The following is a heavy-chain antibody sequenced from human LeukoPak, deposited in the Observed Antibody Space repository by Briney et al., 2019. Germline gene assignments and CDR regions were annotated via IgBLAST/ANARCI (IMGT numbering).Heavy chain of an antibody. CDR2: IYYSGST. D-gene: IGHD1-26*01. V-gene: IGHV4-59*01. J-gene: IGHJ6*03. CDR3: ARDRISGSPPPYYYYYMDV. Sequence: TSETLSLTCTVSGGSISSYYWSWIRQPPGKGLEWIGYIYYSGSTNYNPSLKSRVTISVDTSKNQFSLKLSSVTAADTAVYYCARDRISGSPPPYYYYYMDVWGKGTTVTVSS. CDR1: GGSISSYY.